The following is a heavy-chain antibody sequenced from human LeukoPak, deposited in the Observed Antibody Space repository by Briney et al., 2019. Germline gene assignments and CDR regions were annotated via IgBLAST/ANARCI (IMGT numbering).Heavy chain of an antibody. CDR3: AKAWGVGARAERDDFDI. CDR2: IGSAGGT. J-gene: IGHJ3*02. D-gene: IGHD1-26*01. Sequence: GGSLRLSCAASGFTFSAYDMHWVRHTTGEGLEWVSAIGSAGGTFYSASARGRFTISRDNAKNSLYLQMNSLSAGDTAVYYCAKAWGVGARAERDDFDIWGRGTLVIVSS. CDR1: GFTFSAYD. V-gene: IGHV3-13*01.